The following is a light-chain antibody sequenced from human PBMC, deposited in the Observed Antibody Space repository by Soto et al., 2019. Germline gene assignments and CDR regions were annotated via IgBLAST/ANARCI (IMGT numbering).Light chain of an antibody. CDR1: SSNIGAGYD. CDR2: GST. CDR3: QSYDSSLSAVV. V-gene: IGLV1-40*01. Sequence: QSVLTQPPSVSGAPGQRVTISCTGSSSNIGAGYDVHWYQQFPGTAPKLLLYGSTNRPSGVPDRFSGSKSGTSASLAIAGLQTEDEADYYCQSYDSSLSAVVFGVGTKVTVL. J-gene: IGLJ2*01.